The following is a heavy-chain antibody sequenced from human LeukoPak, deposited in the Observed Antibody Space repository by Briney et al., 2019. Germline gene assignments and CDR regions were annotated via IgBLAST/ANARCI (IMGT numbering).Heavy chain of an antibody. D-gene: IGHD3-10*01. CDR1: GFTFDDYG. CDR3: ARSSDSGTWVPFDY. CDR2: INWNGGST. V-gene: IGHV3-20*04. J-gene: IGHJ4*02. Sequence: GGSLRLSCAASGFTFDDYGMNWVRQAPGKGLEWVSGINWNGGSTGYADSVKGRFTISRDNTKNPLYLQMNSLRAEDTALYYCARSSDSGTWVPFDYWGQGTLVTVSS.